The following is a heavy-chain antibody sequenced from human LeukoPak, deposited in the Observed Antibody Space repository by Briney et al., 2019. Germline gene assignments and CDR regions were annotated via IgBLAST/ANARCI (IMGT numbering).Heavy chain of an antibody. D-gene: IGHD2-2*01. V-gene: IGHV1-3*01. CDR3: ARGCCSSTSCYMDV. CDR2: INAGNGNI. J-gene: IGHJ6*02. Sequence: GASVKVSCKASGHTSTTYAIHWVRQAPGQGLEWMGWINAGNGNIKYSQKLQGRVTITGDTSASTAYMELSSLRSEDTAVYYCARGCCSSTSCYMDVWGQGTTVT. CDR1: GHTSTTYA.